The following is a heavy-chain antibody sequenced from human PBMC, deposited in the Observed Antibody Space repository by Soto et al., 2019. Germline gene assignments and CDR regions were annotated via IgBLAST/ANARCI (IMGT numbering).Heavy chain of an antibody. CDR2: INPSGGST. V-gene: IGHV1-46*01. Sequence: ASVKVSCKASGYTFTSYYMHWVRRAPGQGLEWMGIINPSGGSTSYAQKFQGRVTMTRDTSTSTVYMELSSLRSEDTAVYYCARGGKKYYYYYGMDVWGQGTTVTVSS. J-gene: IGHJ6*02. CDR1: GYTFTSYY. D-gene: IGHD5-12*01. CDR3: ARGGKKYYYYYGMDV.